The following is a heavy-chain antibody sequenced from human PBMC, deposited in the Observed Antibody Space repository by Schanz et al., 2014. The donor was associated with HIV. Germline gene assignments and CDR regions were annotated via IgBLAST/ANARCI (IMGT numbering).Heavy chain of an antibody. D-gene: IGHD3-3*01. CDR2: IWYDGSNK. V-gene: IGHV3-33*01. CDR1: GFTFRNFG. Sequence: QEQLVESGGGVVQPGKSLRLSCAASGFTFRNFGMHWVRQAPGKGLECVAFIWYDGSNKYYADSVKGRFTISRDNSENTLFLQVNSLRAEDTAVYYCSTSGYYPPDLWGRGTLVTVSS. CDR3: STSGYYPPDL. J-gene: IGHJ2*01.